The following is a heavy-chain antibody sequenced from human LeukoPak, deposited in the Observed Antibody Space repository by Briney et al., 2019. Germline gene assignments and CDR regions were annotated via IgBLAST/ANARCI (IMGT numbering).Heavy chain of an antibody. D-gene: IGHD6-13*01. V-gene: IGHV4-61*02. CDR3: ARSIAAAGKGIDY. Sequence: SETLSLTCTVSGGSISSGSYYWSWIRQPAGKGLEWIGRIYTSGSTNYNPSLKSRVTISVDTSKNQFSLKLSSVTAADTAVYYCARSIAAAGKGIDYWGQGTLVTVSS. CDR1: GGSISSGSYY. CDR2: IYTSGST. J-gene: IGHJ4*02.